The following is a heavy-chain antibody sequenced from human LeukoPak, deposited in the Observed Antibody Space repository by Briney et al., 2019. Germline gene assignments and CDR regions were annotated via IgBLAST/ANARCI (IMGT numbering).Heavy chain of an antibody. CDR2: ISGSGCST. Sequence: GGPLRLSCAASGFTFSSYAMSWVRHAPGKGLEWVSAISGSGCSTYYASSVKGRFTTSRDNSKNTLYLQMNSLRAEDTAVYYCAKPDPGDIAMVLPLWGQGTLVTVSS. V-gene: IGHV3-23*01. J-gene: IGHJ4*02. D-gene: IGHD5-18*01. CDR1: GFTFSSYA. CDR3: AKPDPGDIAMVLPL.